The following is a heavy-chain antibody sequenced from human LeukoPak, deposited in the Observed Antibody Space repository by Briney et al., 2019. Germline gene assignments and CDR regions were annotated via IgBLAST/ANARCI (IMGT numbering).Heavy chain of an antibody. CDR3: ATYSSSWYWGD. Sequence: SETLSLTCVVHGGSSRGYYWSSIREPPRKRLEWIGDINHSGSTNYNPSLKSRVTISVDTSKNQFSLKLSSVTVADTAVYYCATYSSSWYWGDWGQGTLVTVSS. CDR1: GGSSRGYY. CDR2: INHSGST. J-gene: IGHJ4*02. D-gene: IGHD6-13*01. V-gene: IGHV4-34*01.